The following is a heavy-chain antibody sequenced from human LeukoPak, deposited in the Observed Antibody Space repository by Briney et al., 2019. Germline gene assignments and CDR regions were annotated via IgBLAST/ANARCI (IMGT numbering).Heavy chain of an antibody. Sequence: PGGSLRLSCAASGFTFSSYSVNWVRQAPGKGLEWVSSISSSSSYIYYADSVKGRFTISRDNAKNSLYLQMNSLRAEDTAVYYCARDHYDSSGYMSYFDYWGQGTLVTVSS. V-gene: IGHV3-21*01. D-gene: IGHD3-22*01. CDR1: GFTFSSYS. CDR2: ISSSSSYI. J-gene: IGHJ4*02. CDR3: ARDHYDSSGYMSYFDY.